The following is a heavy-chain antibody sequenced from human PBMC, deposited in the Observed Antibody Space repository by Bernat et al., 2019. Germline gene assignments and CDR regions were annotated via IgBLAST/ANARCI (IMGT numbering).Heavy chain of an antibody. J-gene: IGHJ6*02. V-gene: IGHV3-33*01. CDR3: ARGGYYDSSPWRYYYYYGMDV. Sequence: QVQLVESGGGVVQPVRSLRLSCAASGFTFSSYGMHWVRQAPGKGLEWVAVIWYDGSNKYYADSVKGRFTISRDNSKNTLYLQMNSLRAEDMAVYYCARGGYYDSSPWRYYYYYGMDVWGQGTTVTVSS. CDR2: IWYDGSNK. CDR1: GFTFSSYG. D-gene: IGHD3-22*01.